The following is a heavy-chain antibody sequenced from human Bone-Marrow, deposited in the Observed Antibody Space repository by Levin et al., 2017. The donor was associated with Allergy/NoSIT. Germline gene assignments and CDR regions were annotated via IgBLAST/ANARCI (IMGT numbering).Heavy chain of an antibody. Sequence: VKVSCQVSGNTLTELSINWVRQAPGKGLEWMGGFDPEEGQTIYAQKFQGRVTMTEDTSTDIAYMELTSLRSEDTAVYYCATVVLAVLDYYGMDVWGQGTMVTVSS. V-gene: IGHV1-24*01. CDR3: ATVVLAVLDYYGMDV. CDR1: GNTLTELS. J-gene: IGHJ6*02. D-gene: IGHD2-15*01. CDR2: FDPEEGQT.